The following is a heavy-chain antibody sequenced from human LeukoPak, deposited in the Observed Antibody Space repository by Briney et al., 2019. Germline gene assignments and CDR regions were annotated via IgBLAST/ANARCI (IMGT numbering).Heavy chain of an antibody. CDR2: IYITGST. J-gene: IGHJ5*02. D-gene: IGHD3-10*01. Sequence: PSETLSLTCTVSGGSISSYYWSWIRQPAGKGLEWIGRIYITGSTNYNPSLKSRVTMSVDTSKNQFSLKLSSVTAADTAVYYCARDSVYDGSGSYHWFDPWGQGTLVTVSS. CDR1: GGSISSYY. V-gene: IGHV4-4*07. CDR3: ARDSVYDGSGSYHWFDP.